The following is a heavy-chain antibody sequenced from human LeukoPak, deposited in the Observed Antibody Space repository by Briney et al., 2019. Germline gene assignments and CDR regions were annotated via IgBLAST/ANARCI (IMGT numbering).Heavy chain of an antibody. CDR1: GGSISSYF. Sequence: PWETLSLTRTVSGGSISSYFWSWIRHPPGKGLEWIVHIYYTWSTNYNPPRTSRVTKSVDTSKNNFSLKLSCVAAAETAVYCCARRSWLVRGRGHCDYWGQGTLVTVSS. CDR3: ARRSWLVRGRGHCDY. J-gene: IGHJ4*02. CDR2: IYYTWST. V-gene: IGHV4-59*08. D-gene: IGHD6-19*01.